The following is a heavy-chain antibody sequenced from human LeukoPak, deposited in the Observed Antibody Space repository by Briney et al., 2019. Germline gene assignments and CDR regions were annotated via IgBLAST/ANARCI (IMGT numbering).Heavy chain of an antibody. D-gene: IGHD3-10*01. CDR1: GYPFSNYD. J-gene: IGHJ4*02. Sequence: GASVKVSCKASGYPFSNYDINWVRQAPGQGLEWMGWINPNSGGTNYAQKFQGRVTMTRDTSISTAYMELSRLRSDDTAVYYCARDRVLLWFGELPNGGFDYWGQGTLVTVSS. CDR3: ARDRVLLWFGELPNGGFDY. CDR2: INPNSGGT. V-gene: IGHV1-2*02.